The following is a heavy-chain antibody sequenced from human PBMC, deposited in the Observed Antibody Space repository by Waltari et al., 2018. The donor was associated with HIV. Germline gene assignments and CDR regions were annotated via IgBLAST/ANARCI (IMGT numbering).Heavy chain of an antibody. CDR2: IWYDGSNK. J-gene: IGHJ4*02. CDR3: AREGHYYGSGRFGGDY. CDR1: GFTFSTYG. V-gene: IGHV3-33*01. D-gene: IGHD3-10*01. Sequence: HVQLVESGGGVVQPGRSLRLSCAASGFTFSTYGMHWVRQAPGKGLEWVAGIWYDGSNKYYADSVKGRLTISRDNSKNTVYLQINRLRAEDTAVYYCAREGHYYGSGRFGGDYWGQGTLVTVSS.